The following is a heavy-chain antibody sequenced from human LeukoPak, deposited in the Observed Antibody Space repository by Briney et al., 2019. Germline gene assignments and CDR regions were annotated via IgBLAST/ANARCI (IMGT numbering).Heavy chain of an antibody. CDR3: ARVPRDRLYYYDSGGYGAFDI. D-gene: IGHD3-22*01. CDR1: GGSFSGYY. Sequence: SETLSLSCAVYGGSFSGYYWSWIRQPPGKGLEWIGEINHSGSTNYNPSLKSRVTISVDTSKNQFSLKLSSVTAADTAVYYCARVPRDRLYYYDSGGYGAFDIWGQGTMVTVSS. J-gene: IGHJ3*02. CDR2: INHSGST. V-gene: IGHV4-34*01.